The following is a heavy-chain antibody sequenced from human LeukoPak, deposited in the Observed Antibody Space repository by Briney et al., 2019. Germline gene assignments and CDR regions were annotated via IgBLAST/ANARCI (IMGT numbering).Heavy chain of an antibody. CDR2: INPIFGTA. J-gene: IGHJ6*02. CDR1: GGTFSSYA. CDR3: ARIDSAYYYGMDV. D-gene: IGHD3-9*01. Sequence: SVKVSCKASGGTFSSYAIIWVRQAPGQGLEWMGGINPIFGTANYAQKFQGRVTITTDESTSTAYMELSSLRSEDTAVYYCARIDSAYYYGMDVWGQGTTVTDSS. V-gene: IGHV1-69*05.